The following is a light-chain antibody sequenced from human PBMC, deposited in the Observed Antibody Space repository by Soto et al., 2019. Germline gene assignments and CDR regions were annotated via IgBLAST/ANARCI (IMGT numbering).Light chain of an antibody. CDR3: QQNYSSTWT. CDR2: TAS. V-gene: IGKV1-39*01. Sequence: DIQMTQSPSSLSASLGDRVTITXXASQGISTYVNGYQQKPGKAPKLXIDTASTLQRGVPSRFSGSGSDTDFTLTSSSLQPEDFATYSCQQNYSSTWTFGQGTKVDIK. J-gene: IGKJ1*01. CDR1: QGISTY.